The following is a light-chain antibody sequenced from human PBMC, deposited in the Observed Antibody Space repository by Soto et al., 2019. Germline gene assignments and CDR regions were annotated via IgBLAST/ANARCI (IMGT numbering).Light chain of an antibody. CDR3: SSCTSSSTYV. CDR2: DVS. V-gene: IGLV2-14*01. Sequence: QSVLTQPASVSGSPGQSITISCTGTSSDVRGYNYVSWYQQHPGKAPKLMIYDVSNRPSGVSNRFSGSKSGNTASLTISGLQAEDEADYYCSSCTSSSTYVFGTGTKVTVL. CDR1: SSDVRGYNY. J-gene: IGLJ1*01.